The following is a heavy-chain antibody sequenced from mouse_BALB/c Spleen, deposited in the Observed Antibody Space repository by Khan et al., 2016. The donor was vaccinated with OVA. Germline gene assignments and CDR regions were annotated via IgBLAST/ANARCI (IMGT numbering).Heavy chain of an antibody. Sequence: VQLQESGPELVRPGASVKMSCRASGYTFTDFGLNWVKQRTGQGLEWLGQIFPGSDTSYYNEKFKGKATLTADKSSNTASMQLSSLTSEDSAVYFCARSGYGSLVYWGQGTTLTVSS. V-gene: IGHV1-77*01. CDR3: ARSGYGSLVY. J-gene: IGHJ2*01. CDR1: GYTFTDFG. CDR2: IFPGSDTS. D-gene: IGHD1-1*01.